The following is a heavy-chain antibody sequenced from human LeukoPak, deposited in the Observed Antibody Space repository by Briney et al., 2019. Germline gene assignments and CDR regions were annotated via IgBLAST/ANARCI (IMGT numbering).Heavy chain of an antibody. CDR3: ARLYYYDSSGYIADY. D-gene: IGHD3-22*01. CDR2: IYHSGST. CDR1: GGSISSSNW. Sequence: SETLSLTCAVSGGSISSSNWWSWVRQPPGKGLEWIGEIYHSGSTNYNPSLKSRVTTSVDKSKNQFSLKLSSVTAADTAVYYCARLYYYDSSGYIADYWGQGTLVTVSS. J-gene: IGHJ4*02. V-gene: IGHV4-4*02.